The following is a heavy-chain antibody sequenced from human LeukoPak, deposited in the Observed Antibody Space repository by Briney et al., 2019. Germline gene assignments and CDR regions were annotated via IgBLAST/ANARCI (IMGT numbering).Heavy chain of an antibody. Sequence: GGSLRLSCAASGFTFSSYEMNWVRQAPGKGLEWVSYISSSSSTIYYADSVKGRFTISRDNAKNSLYLQMNSLRAEDTAVYYCARDYKGSPGTDFDYWGQGTLVTVSS. CDR3: ARDYKGSPGTDFDY. D-gene: IGHD6-13*01. V-gene: IGHV3-48*01. CDR2: ISSSSSTI. J-gene: IGHJ4*02. CDR1: GFTFSSYE.